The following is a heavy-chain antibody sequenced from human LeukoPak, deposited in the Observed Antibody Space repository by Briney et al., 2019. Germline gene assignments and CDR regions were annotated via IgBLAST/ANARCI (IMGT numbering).Heavy chain of an antibody. V-gene: IGHV1-8*01. Sequence: ASVKVSCKASGYTFTSYDISWVRQATGQGLEWMGWMNPNSGNTGYAQKFQGRVTMTRNTSISTAYMELSSLRSEDTAVYYCARGSQTLRFLEWLAYYFDYWGQGTLVTVSS. D-gene: IGHD3-3*01. CDR1: GYTFTSYD. CDR3: ARGSQTLRFLEWLAYYFDY. CDR2: MNPNSGNT. J-gene: IGHJ4*02.